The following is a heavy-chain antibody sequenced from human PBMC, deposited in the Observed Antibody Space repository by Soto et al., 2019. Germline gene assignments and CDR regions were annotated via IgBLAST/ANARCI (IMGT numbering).Heavy chain of an antibody. CDR3: AKVIAYYYDSSGYPDY. J-gene: IGHJ4*02. Sequence: GSLRLSCAASGFTFSSYAMSWVRQAPVKGLEWVSAISGSGGSTYYADSVKGRFTISRDNSKNTLYLQMNSLRAEDTAVYYCAKVIAYYYDSSGYPDYWGQGTLVTVSS. CDR2: ISGSGGST. D-gene: IGHD3-22*01. V-gene: IGHV3-23*01. CDR1: GFTFSSYA.